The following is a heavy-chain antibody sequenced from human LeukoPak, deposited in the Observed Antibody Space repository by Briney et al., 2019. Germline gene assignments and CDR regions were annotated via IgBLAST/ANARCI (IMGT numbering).Heavy chain of an antibody. Sequence: GGSLRLSCAASGFTFSSYWMNWARQAPGKGLEWVASINHNGNVNYYVDPVKGRFTISRGNAKNSLYLQMNSLRAEDTAVYYCARDGRDCSSSSCYLDYWGQGTLVTVSS. CDR3: ARDGRDCSSSSCYLDY. CDR1: GFTFSSYW. V-gene: IGHV3-7*01. D-gene: IGHD2-2*01. CDR2: INHNGNVN. J-gene: IGHJ4*02.